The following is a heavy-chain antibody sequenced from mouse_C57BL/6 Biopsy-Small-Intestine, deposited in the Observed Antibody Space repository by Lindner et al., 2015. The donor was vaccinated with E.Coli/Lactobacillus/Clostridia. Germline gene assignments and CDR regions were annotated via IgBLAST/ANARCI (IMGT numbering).Heavy chain of an antibody. V-gene: IGHV1-42*01. J-gene: IGHJ2*01. D-gene: IGHD2-1*01. CDR3: ARSYYDNLDY. CDR2: INPSTGGT. CDR1: GYSFTGYY. Sequence: VQLQESGPELVKPGASVKISCKASGYSFTGYYMNWVKQSPEKSLEWIGEINPSTGGTSHNQKFKGKATLTVDKFSSTVHMQLKSLTSEDSAVYYCARSYYDNLDYWGQGTTLTVSS.